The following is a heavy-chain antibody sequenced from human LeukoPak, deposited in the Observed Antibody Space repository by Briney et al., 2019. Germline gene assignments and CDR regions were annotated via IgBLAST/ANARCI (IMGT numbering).Heavy chain of an antibody. CDR3: ARHGKGLTYFYRLDN. Sequence: SSETLSLTCTVSGGSISNYYWSWIRQPPGEGLEWIGYIYASGATNSNPSLKSRVTISVDKSKNQFSLKLSSVTAADTAVYYCARHGKGLTYFYRLDNWGQGTVVAVSP. V-gene: IGHV4-59*08. J-gene: IGHJ3*02. CDR2: IYASGAT. D-gene: IGHD2/OR15-2a*01. CDR1: GGSISNYY.